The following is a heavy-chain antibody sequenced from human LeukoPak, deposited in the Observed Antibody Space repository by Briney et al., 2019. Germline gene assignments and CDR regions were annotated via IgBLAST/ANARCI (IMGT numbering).Heavy chain of an antibody. Sequence: SETLSLTCTVSGGSISSYYWSWIRQPPGKGLEWIGYIYYSGSTNYNPSLKSRVTISVDTSKNQFSLKLSSVTAADTAVYYCARGSGTYYVYNWFHPWGQGTLVTVSS. CDR3: ARGSGTYYVYNWFHP. CDR2: IYYSGST. D-gene: IGHD3-10*01. J-gene: IGHJ5*02. V-gene: IGHV4-59*01. CDR1: GGSISSYY.